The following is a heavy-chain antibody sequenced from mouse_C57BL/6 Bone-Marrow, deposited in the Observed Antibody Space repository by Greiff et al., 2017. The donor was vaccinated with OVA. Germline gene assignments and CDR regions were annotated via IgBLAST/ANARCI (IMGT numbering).Heavy chain of an antibody. CDR2: IYPGDGDT. Sequence: QVQLKQSGPELVKPGASVKISCKASGYAFSSSWMNWVKQRPGKGLEWIGRIYPGDGDTNYNGKFKGKATLTADKSSSTAYMQLSSLTSEDSAVYFCAREEGLAESHFDYWGQGTTLTVSS. V-gene: IGHV1-82*01. CDR1: GYAFSSSW. J-gene: IGHJ2*01. CDR3: AREEGLAESHFDY.